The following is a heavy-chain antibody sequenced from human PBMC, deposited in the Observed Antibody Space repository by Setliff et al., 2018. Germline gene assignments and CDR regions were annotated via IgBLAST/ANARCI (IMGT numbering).Heavy chain of an antibody. D-gene: IGHD4-17*01. J-gene: IGHJ5*02. CDR1: GYTFTGYF. CDR2: INPNSGGT. CDR3: ARSRLYGGWFDP. Sequence: ASVKVSCKASGYTFTGYFIHWVRQAPGQGLEWMGWINPNSGGTNYVQKFQGRVTMTRDASISTAYMELSRLRSDDTAVYSCARSRLYGGWFDPWGQGTLVTVS. V-gene: IGHV1-2*02.